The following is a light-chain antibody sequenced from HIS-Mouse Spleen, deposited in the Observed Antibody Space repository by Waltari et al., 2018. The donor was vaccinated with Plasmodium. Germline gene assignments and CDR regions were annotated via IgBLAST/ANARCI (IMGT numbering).Light chain of an antibody. V-gene: IGKV3-15*01. J-gene: IGKJ3*01. Sequence: EIVMTQSPATLSVSPGERATLSCRASQSVSSNLAWYQQKPGQAPRLLIYGASTRATGIPARFSGSGSGTAFTFTISSLQSEDFAVYYCQQYNNWSFTFGPGTKVDIK. CDR1: QSVSSN. CDR2: GAS. CDR3: QQYNNWSFT.